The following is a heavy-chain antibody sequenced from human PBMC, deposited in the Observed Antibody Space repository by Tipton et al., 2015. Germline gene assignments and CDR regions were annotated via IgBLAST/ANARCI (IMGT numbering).Heavy chain of an antibody. CDR2: ISGSGGST. D-gene: IGHD6-13*01. J-gene: IGHJ3*02. V-gene: IGHV3-23*01. Sequence: LSLTCTVSGGSIDSYYWSWIRQPPGKRLEWVSAISGSGGSTYYADSVKGRFTISRDNSKNTLYLQMNSLRAEDTAVYYCAKDKLPSAAGTEVAFDIWGQVTMVTVSS. CDR1: GGSIDSYY. CDR3: AKDKLPSAAGTEVAFDI.